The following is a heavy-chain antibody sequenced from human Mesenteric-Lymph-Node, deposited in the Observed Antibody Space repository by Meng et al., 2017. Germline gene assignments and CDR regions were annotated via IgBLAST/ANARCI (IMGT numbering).Heavy chain of an antibody. Sequence: GESLKISCAASGFTFSSYAMHWVRQAPGKGLEWVAVISYDGGNKYYADSVKGRFTISRDNSKNTLYLQMNSLRAEDTAVYYCARDSRYYDFWSGYPYYYYGMDVWGQGTTVTVSS. CDR1: GFTFSSYA. CDR2: ISYDGGNK. J-gene: IGHJ6*02. V-gene: IGHV3-30*01. D-gene: IGHD3-3*01. CDR3: ARDSRYYDFWSGYPYYYYGMDV.